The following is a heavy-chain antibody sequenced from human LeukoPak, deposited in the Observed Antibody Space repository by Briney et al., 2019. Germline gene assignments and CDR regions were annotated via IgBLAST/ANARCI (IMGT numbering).Heavy chain of an antibody. J-gene: IGHJ6*02. CDR2: IKQDGSEK. CDR1: GYTFTSYG. Sequence: GASVKVSCKASGYTFTSYGISWVRQAPGKGLEWVANIKQDGSEKYYVDSVKGRFTISRDNAKNSLYLQMNSLRAEDTAVYYCARDPESPRIRGGTPHGMDVWGQGTTVTVSS. CDR3: ARDPESPRIRGGTPHGMDV. V-gene: IGHV3-7*01. D-gene: IGHD1-1*01.